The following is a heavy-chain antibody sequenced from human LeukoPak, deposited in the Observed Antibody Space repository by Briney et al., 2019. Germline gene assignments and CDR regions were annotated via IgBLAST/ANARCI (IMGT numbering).Heavy chain of an antibody. V-gene: IGHV3-33*06. CDR1: GFTFSSYG. D-gene: IGHD2-15*01. Sequence: PGGSLRLSCAASGFTFSSYGMHWVRQAPGKGLEWVAVIWYDGSNKYYADSVKGRFTISRDNSKNTLYLEMNSLRAEDTAVYYCANDGGKISYWGQGTLVTVSS. J-gene: IGHJ4*02. CDR2: IWYDGSNK. CDR3: ANDGGKISY.